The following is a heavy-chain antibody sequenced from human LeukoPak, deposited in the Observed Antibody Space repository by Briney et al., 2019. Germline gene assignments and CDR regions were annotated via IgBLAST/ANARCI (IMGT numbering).Heavy chain of an antibody. CDR3: ARDQEQWLVRAGFDI. D-gene: IGHD6-19*01. J-gene: IGHJ3*02. CDR1: GFTFSSYA. V-gene: IGHV3-23*01. Sequence: GGSLRLSCVASGFTFSSYAMSWVRQAPGEGLQWVSGISGSGSSTYYADSVRGRFTISRDNSKNTLYLQMNSLRAEDTAVYYCARDQEQWLVRAGFDIWGQGTMVTVSS. CDR2: ISGSGSST.